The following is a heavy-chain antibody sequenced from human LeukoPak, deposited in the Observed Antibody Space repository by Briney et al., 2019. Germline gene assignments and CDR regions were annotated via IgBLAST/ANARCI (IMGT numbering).Heavy chain of an antibody. CDR1: GFTFSSYA. Sequence: GGSLRLSCAASGFTFSSYAMSWVRQAPGKGLEWVSTFSGSSSKTYYADSVKGRFTISRDNSKNTLYLQMNSLRAEDAAFYYCARENSGSSLDYWGQGTLVTVSS. CDR2: FSGSSSKT. J-gene: IGHJ4*02. V-gene: IGHV3-23*01. D-gene: IGHD1-26*01. CDR3: ARENSGSSLDY.